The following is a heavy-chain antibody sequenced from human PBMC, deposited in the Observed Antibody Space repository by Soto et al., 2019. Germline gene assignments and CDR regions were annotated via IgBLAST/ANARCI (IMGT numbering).Heavy chain of an antibody. CDR1: GGFISSSY. CDR3: VRDSNYYETSGYYRHYFDY. CDR2: ISYSGST. Sequence: LSLTCTVSGGFISSSYWSWIRQSPGKGLEWMGYISYSGSTNYLPSLKSRVSISVDTSKSQFSLKLSSVTVADTAVYYCVRDSNYYETSGYYRHYFDYWGQGTLVTAPQ. D-gene: IGHD3-22*01. V-gene: IGHV4-59*01. J-gene: IGHJ4*02.